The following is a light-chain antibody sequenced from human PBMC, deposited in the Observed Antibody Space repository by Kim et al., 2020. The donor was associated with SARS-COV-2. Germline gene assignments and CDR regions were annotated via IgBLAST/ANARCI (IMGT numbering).Light chain of an antibody. CDR1: NSNIGAGYE. Sequence: QSALTQPPSMSGAPGQSVTISCTGSNSNIGAGYEVHWYQQLPGTAPKLLIYNDYRRPSGVPDRFSGSRSATSASLAITGLQAEDEADYYCQSYDTGLSGIIFGGGTKLTVL. V-gene: IGLV1-40*01. CDR2: NDY. J-gene: IGLJ2*01. CDR3: QSYDTGLSGII.